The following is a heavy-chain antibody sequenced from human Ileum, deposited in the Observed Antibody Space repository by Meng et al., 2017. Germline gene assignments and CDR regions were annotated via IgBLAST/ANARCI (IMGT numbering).Heavy chain of an antibody. J-gene: IGHJ4*02. V-gene: IGHV4-30-4*01. CDR3: AREFYVDTAMVIDS. CDR1: NGSLTNVNNY. D-gene: IGHD5-18*01. CDR2: IYYDGSS. Sequence: QVQLQESGPGLVKPSQTLSLTCSVSNGSLTNVNNYWNWIRQAPGQALEHIGYIYYDGSSYAIPSLKSRVTMSIDTSTNRFSLRLDSVTAADTAVYYCAREFYVDTAMVIDSWGPGALVTVSS.